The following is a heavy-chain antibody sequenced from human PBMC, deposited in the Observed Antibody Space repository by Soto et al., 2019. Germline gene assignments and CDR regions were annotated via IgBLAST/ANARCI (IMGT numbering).Heavy chain of an antibody. CDR3: ARHENSRRGFDP. CDR2: IYYSGST. V-gene: IGHV4-39*01. CDR1: GGSISSSSYY. J-gene: IGHJ5*02. D-gene: IGHD6-6*01. Sequence: NPSETLSLTCTVSGGSISSSSYYWGWIRQPPGKGLEWIGSIYYSGSTYYNPSLKSRVTISVDTSKNQFSLKLSSVTAADTAVYYCARHENSRRGFDPWGQGTLVTVSS.